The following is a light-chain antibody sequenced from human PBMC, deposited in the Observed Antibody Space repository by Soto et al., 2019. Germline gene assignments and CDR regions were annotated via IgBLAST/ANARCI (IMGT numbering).Light chain of an antibody. CDR2: AAS. Sequence: DIQMTQSPSSLSASVGDRVTITCRASQSISSYLNWYQQKPGKAPKLLIYAASTLQSGVPSRFSGSGSGTEFTLTISSLQPEDFATYYCQQLNGYPPTFGQGTKVDIK. CDR3: QQLNGYPPT. V-gene: IGKV1-9*01. J-gene: IGKJ1*01. CDR1: QSISSY.